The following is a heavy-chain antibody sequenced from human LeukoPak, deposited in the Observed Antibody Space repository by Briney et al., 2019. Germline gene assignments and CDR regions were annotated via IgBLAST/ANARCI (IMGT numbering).Heavy chain of an antibody. CDR1: GGTFISDT. V-gene: IGHV1-69*06. CDR2: IIPIFGTA. J-gene: IGHJ4*02. CDR3: ARDDNYGIFVNVDY. D-gene: IGHD4-11*01. Sequence: ASVKVSCKASGGTFISDTISWGRQAPEQGLEWMGGIIPIFGTANYAQKFQGRVTITADKSTSTAYMGLSSLRSDDTAVYYCARDDNYGIFVNVDYWGQGTLVTVSS.